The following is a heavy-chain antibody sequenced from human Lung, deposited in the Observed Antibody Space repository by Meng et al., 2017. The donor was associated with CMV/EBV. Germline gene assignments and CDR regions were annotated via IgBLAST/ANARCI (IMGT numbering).Heavy chain of an antibody. J-gene: IGHJ6*02. Sequence: GESLKISCAASGFTFSSYSMGWVRQAPGKGLEWVSAISGSGGSTYYADSVKGRFTISRDNSKNTLYLQMHSLRAEDTAVYYCAKAVPDGYYYGMDGWGQGTTVXVSS. D-gene: IGHD2-2*01. CDR2: ISGSGGST. CDR3: AKAVPDGYYYGMDG. CDR1: GFTFSSYS. V-gene: IGHV3-23*01.